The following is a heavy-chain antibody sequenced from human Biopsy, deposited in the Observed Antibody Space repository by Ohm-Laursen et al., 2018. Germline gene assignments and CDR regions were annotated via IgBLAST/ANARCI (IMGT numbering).Heavy chain of an antibody. Sequence: ASVKVSCNASGYSFSTYDVNWVRQARGQGLEWMGWMIPSSGKTDYAQGFQGRVTLTMNTSISTAYMELSGLRSEDTAVYFCARGYSRRVSIFEASIYWFDTWGQGTLVTVSS. V-gene: IGHV1-8*01. CDR2: MIPSSGKT. J-gene: IGHJ5*02. CDR1: GYSFSTYD. D-gene: IGHD6-6*01. CDR3: ARGYSRRVSIFEASIYWFDT.